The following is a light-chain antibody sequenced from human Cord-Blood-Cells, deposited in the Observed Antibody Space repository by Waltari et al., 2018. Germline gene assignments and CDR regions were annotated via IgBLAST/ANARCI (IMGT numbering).Light chain of an antibody. CDR3: QQYNNWPLT. V-gene: IGKV3-15*01. Sequence: EIVMTQSPATVSVSPGERATVPCRASQSVSSNLAWYQQKPGQAPRLLIYGASTRATGIPARFSGSGSGTEFTLTISSLQSEDFAVYYCQQYNNWPLTFGGGTKVEIK. CDR1: QSVSSN. CDR2: GAS. J-gene: IGKJ4*01.